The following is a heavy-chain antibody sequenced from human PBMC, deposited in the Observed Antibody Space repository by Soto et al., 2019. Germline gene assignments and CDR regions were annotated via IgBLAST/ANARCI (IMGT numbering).Heavy chain of an antibody. CDR3: AGGPLTMVRGRIN. CDR1: GGSFSCYY. V-gene: IGHV4-34*01. Sequence: PSETLSLTCAVYGGSFSCYYWSWIRQPPGKGLEWIGEINHSGSTNYNPSLKSRVTISVDTSKNQFSLKLSSVTAADTAVYYCAGGPLTMVRGRINWGQGTRVNVSS. CDR2: INHSGST. J-gene: IGHJ4*02. D-gene: IGHD3-10*01.